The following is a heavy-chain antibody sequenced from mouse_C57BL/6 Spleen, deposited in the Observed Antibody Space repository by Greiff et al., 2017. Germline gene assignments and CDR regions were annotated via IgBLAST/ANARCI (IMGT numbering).Heavy chain of an antibody. V-gene: IGHV1-53*01. J-gene: IGHJ2*01. Sequence: QVQLQQPGTELVKPGASVKLSCKASGYTFTSYWMHWVKQRPGQGLEWIGNINPSNGGTNYNEKFKSKATLTVDKSSSPAYMQLSSLTSEDSAVYYCARWGYAGYYFDYWGQGTTLTVSS. D-gene: IGHD2-2*01. CDR2: INPSNGGT. CDR1: GYTFTSYW. CDR3: ARWGYAGYYFDY.